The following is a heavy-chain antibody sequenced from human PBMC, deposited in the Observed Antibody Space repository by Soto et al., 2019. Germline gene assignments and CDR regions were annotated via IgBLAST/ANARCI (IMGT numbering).Heavy chain of an antibody. D-gene: IGHD3-22*01. V-gene: IGHV4-39*01. CDR2: IYYSGST. CDR1: GGSISSSNYY. J-gene: IGHJ4*02. CDR3: ARRGFYYDSSGHDY. Sequence: QLQLQESGPGLVKPSETLSLTCTVSGGSISSSNYYWGWIRQPPGKGLEWIGSIYYSGSTYYNPSRKSRVTISVDTSKNQFSLKLTPVTAADTAVYYCARRGFYYDSSGHDYWGQGTLVTVSS.